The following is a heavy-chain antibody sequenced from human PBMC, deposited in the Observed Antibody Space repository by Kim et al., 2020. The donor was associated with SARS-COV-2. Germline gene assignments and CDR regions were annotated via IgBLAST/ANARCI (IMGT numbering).Heavy chain of an antibody. Sequence: YPGSVKGRITNARENAKNSLYLQMNSLRAGDTAVYYCARARDGYKRGFDYWGQGTLVTVSS. CDR3: ARARDGYKRGFDY. V-gene: IGHV3-13*01. D-gene: IGHD5-12*01. J-gene: IGHJ4*02.